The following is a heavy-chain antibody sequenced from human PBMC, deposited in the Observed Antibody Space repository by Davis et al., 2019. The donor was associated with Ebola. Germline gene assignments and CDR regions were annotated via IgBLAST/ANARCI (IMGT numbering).Heavy chain of an antibody. CDR1: SGSIIDSSW. Sequence: MPSETLSLTCVVFSGSIIDSSWWSWVRQPPGKGLEWIGETHHAGETYYNPSLKSRVSISVDKSKNQFSLKLISVVAADTAVYYCARRGFHDSVGSRDALNLWGQGTVVSVAS. CDR2: THHAGET. J-gene: IGHJ3*01. CDR3: ARRGFHDSVGSRDALNL. V-gene: IGHV4-4*02. D-gene: IGHD3-22*01.